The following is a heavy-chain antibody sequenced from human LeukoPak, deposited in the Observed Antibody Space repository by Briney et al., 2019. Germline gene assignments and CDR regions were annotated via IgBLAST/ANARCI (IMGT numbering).Heavy chain of an antibody. CDR1: GYTFTSYG. V-gene: IGHV1-18*01. D-gene: IGHD3-22*01. CDR2: ISGYNGNT. J-gene: IGHJ4*02. CDR3: ARDFHSSGYYHYFHY. Sequence: ASVKVSCKASGYTFTSYGISWVRQAPGQALGWMGWISGYNGNTNYAQKLQGRVTMTTDTSTSTAHMELGSLRSDDTAVYYCARDFHSSGYYHYFHYWGQGTLVTVSS.